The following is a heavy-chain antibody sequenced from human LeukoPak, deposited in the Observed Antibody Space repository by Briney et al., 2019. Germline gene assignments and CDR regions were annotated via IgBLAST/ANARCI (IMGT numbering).Heavy chain of an antibody. D-gene: IGHD3-22*01. CDR1: GGSFSGYY. J-gene: IGHJ4*02. CDR2: INQSGST. V-gene: IGHV4-34*01. CDR3: ARGWSYYDKKIDY. Sequence: SETLSLTCAVYGGSFSGYYWSWIRQPPGKGREWIEEINQSGSTNYNPSLKSRVTISVDTSKNQFSLKLSSVTAADTAVYYCARGWSYYDKKIDYWGQGTLVTVSS.